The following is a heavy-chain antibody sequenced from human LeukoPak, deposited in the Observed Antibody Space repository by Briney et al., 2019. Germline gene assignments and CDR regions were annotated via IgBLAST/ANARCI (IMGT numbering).Heavy chain of an antibody. V-gene: IGHV4-59*01. J-gene: IGHJ4*02. CDR3: ARGKAAVDY. CDR2: IYYSGST. CDR1: GGSISSYY. Sequence: SETLSLTCTVSGGSISSYYWSWIRQPPGKGLEWIGYIYYSGSTNYNPSLKSRVTISVDTSKNQFSLKLSSVTAADTAVYYCARGKAAVDYWGQGTLVTASS. D-gene: IGHD6-25*01.